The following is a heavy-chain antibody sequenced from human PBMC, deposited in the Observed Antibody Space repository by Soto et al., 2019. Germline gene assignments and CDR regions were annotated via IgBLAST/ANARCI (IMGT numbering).Heavy chain of an antibody. V-gene: IGHV4-30-4*01. Sequence: PSETLSLTCTVSGGSISSSYWSWIRQPPGKGLEWIGYIYYSGSTYYNPSLKSRVTISVDTSKNQFSLKLSSVTAADTAVYYCARDRDSSGYYYVLDYWGQGTLVTVSS. D-gene: IGHD3-22*01. CDR2: IYYSGST. J-gene: IGHJ4*02. CDR3: ARDRDSSGYYYVLDY. CDR1: GGSISSSY.